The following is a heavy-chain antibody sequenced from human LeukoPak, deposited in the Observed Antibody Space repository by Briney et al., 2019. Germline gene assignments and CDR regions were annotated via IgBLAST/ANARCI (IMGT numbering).Heavy chain of an antibody. CDR2: IYYSGST. CDR1: GGSVSSGSYY. V-gene: IGHV4-61*01. CDR3: ARDYYDSSGYVTFDY. J-gene: IGHJ4*02. Sequence: SKTLSLTCTVSGGSVSSGSYYWSWIRQPPGKGLEWIGYIYYSGSTNYNPSLKSRVTISVDTSKNQFSLKLSSVTAADTAVYYCARDYYDSSGYVTFDYWGQGTLVTVSS. D-gene: IGHD3-22*01.